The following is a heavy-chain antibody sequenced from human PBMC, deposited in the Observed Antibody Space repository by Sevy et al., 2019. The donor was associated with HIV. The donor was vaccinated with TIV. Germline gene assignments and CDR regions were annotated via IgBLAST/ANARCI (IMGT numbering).Heavy chain of an antibody. D-gene: IGHD6-19*01. CDR3: ARRGPRIAVAGTSFDY. CDR1: GFTFSSYW. Sequence: GGSLRLSCAASGFTFSSYWMSWVRQAPGKGLEWVANIKQDGSEKYYVDSVKGRFTISRDNAKNSLYLQINSLRAEDTAVYYCARRGPRIAVAGTSFDYWGQGTLVTVSS. V-gene: IGHV3-7*01. J-gene: IGHJ4*02. CDR2: IKQDGSEK.